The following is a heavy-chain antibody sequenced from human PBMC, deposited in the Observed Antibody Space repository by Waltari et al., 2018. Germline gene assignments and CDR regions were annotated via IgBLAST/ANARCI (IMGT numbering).Heavy chain of an antibody. D-gene: IGHD5-12*01. CDR3: ARHWKRNGYRFDP. J-gene: IGHJ5*02. CDR2: IYYTGTT. CDR1: GGSISRSSYY. Sequence: QLQLQESGPGLMKPSETLSLTCTVSGGSISRSSYYWGWIRQSPGKGLEWIASIYYTGTTYYNPTLESRLTISGDTSKNQFSLRLSSVTAADTAVYYCARHWKRNGYRFDPRGQGTLVTVSS. V-gene: IGHV4-39*01.